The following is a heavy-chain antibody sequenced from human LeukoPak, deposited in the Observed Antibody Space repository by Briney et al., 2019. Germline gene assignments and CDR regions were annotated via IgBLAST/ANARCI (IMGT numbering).Heavy chain of an antibody. CDR1: GFTFTRYA. CDR2: ITSGGDT. D-gene: IGHD2-15*01. V-gene: IGHV3-23*01. J-gene: IGHJ4*02. Sequence: GGSLRLSCAASGFTFTRYAMSWVRQAPGKGLECVSAITSGGDTHYADSVKGRFTVSRDNSENTLYMQMNSLRAEDTAVYYCAKCAAGGGSCYGWNWGQGTLVTVSS. CDR3: AKCAAGGGSCYGWN.